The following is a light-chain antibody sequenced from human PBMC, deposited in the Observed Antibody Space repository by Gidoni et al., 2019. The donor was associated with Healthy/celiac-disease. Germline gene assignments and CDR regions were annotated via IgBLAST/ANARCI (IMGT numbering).Light chain of an antibody. CDR2: QDS. V-gene: IGLV3-1*01. Sequence: SYELTQPPSVSVSPGQTANITCSGDQLGHKYASWYQQKPGQSPVLVIYQDSKWPSGIPERFSGSNSGNTATLTISGTQAMDEADYYCQAWDSSTVVFGGGTKLTVL. CDR1: QLGHKY. J-gene: IGLJ2*01. CDR3: QAWDSSTVV.